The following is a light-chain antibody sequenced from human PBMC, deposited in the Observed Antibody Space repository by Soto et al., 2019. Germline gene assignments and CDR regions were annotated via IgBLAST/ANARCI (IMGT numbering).Light chain of an antibody. J-gene: IGLJ3*02. CDR1: NSDVGSYNL. CDR2: EGS. Sequence: QSVLTQPASVSGSPGQSITISCTGTNSDVGSYNLVFWYQHHPGKAPKLMIYEGSKRPSGVSNRFSGSKSGNTASLTISGLQAEDEADYYCCSYATSTTWVFGGGTKLTVL. V-gene: IGLV2-23*01. CDR3: CSYATSTTWV.